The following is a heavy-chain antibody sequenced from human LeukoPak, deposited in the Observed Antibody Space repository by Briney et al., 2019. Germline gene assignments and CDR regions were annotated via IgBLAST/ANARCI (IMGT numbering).Heavy chain of an antibody. CDR1: GGSVSGYY. Sequence: SETLSLTCVVSGGSVSGYYWGWIRQPPGRGLEWIGYVYYSGSTNYNPSFKSRITISVDTSRNQFSLQLSSVTAADTAVYYCARGRGRYCSGGSCYRRTDAFDIWGQGTMVTVSS. V-gene: IGHV4-59*02. J-gene: IGHJ3*02. CDR2: VYYSGST. D-gene: IGHD2-15*01. CDR3: ARGRGRYCSGGSCYRRTDAFDI.